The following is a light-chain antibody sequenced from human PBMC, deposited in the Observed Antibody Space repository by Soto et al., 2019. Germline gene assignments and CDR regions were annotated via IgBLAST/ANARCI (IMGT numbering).Light chain of an antibody. V-gene: IGLV2-14*01. CDR2: DVT. CDR3: SSFRSLSNTTFTVL. Sequence: QSALTQPASVSESPGQSITISCTGTSSDVGGYNYVSWFQQHPGKAPKLLIYDVTNRPSGVSNRFSGSKSGNTASLTISGLQAEDEANDYCSSFRSLSNTTFTVLFGGGTKLTVL. J-gene: IGLJ2*01. CDR1: SSDVGGYNY.